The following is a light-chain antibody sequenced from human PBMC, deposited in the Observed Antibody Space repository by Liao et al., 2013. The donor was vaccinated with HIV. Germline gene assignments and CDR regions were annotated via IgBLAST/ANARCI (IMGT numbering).Light chain of an antibody. V-gene: IGLV3-1*01. CDR3: LTWHSNSWV. Sequence: SYELTQPPSVSVSPGQTANITCSGDKLGDEDVCWYQQKPGQSPVLVIYQDSRRPSGIPGRFSGSNSGNTATLTISGTQSLDEADYYCLTWHSNSWVFGGGTKLTVL. J-gene: IGLJ3*02. CDR1: KLGDED. CDR2: QDS.